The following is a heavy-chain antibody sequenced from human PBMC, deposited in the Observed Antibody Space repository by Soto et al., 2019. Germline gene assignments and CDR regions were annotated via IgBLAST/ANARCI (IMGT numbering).Heavy chain of an antibody. Sequence: PGGSLRLSCAASGFSFSDHAMHWVRRAPGKGLEWVALVAHDGTSKYYAGSVKGRFTISSDKSSNTLFLQMDSLDTEDTAVYYCAREDWSAYHQDFWGQGVLVTVSS. CDR3: AREDWSAYHQDF. V-gene: IGHV3-30-3*01. CDR2: VAHDGTSK. D-gene: IGHD3-3*01. CDR1: GFSFSDHA. J-gene: IGHJ4*02.